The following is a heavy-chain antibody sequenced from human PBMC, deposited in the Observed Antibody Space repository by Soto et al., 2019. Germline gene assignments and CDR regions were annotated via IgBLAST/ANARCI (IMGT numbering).Heavy chain of an antibody. CDR1: GFTFSSNG. J-gene: IGHJ6*02. CDR3: TRSTQYYYGMDV. CDR2: IWYDGINK. V-gene: IGHV3-33*01. Sequence: GGSLRLSCAASGFTFSSNGMHWVRQAPGKGLEWVAVIWYDGINKYYADSVKGRFTISRDNSKNTLYLQMNSLRAEDTALYYCTRSTQYYYGMDVWGQGTTVTVSS.